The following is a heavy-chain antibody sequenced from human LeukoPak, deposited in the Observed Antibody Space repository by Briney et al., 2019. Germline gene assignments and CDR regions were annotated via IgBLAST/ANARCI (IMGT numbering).Heavy chain of an antibody. CDR3: ATDPRGIAAAGTISD. D-gene: IGHD6-13*01. Sequence: ASVKVSCTVSGYTLTELSMHWVRQAPGKGLEWMGGFDPEDGETIYAQKFQGRVTMTEDTSTDTAYMELSSLRSEDTAVYYCATDPRGIAAAGTISDWGQGTLVTVSS. V-gene: IGHV1-24*01. CDR2: FDPEDGET. CDR1: GYTLTELS. J-gene: IGHJ4*02.